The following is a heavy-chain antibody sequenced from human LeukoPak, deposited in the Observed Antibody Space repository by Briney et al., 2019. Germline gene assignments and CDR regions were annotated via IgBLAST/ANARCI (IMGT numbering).Heavy chain of an antibody. V-gene: IGHV4-59*02. Sequence: SETLSLTCTVSGGSVSGYYWSWIRQPPGKGLQWIGYIHYSGSTNYNPSLKSRVTISLDTSKNQFSLKLSSVTAADTAVYYCARDRSLSSGKYYFDSWGQGTLVTVSS. CDR3: ARDRSLSSGKYYFDS. CDR1: GGSVSGYY. D-gene: IGHD6-25*01. CDR2: IHYSGST. J-gene: IGHJ4*02.